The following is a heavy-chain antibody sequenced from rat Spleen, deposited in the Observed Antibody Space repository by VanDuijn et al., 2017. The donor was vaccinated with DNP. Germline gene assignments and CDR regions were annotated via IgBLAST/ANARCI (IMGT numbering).Heavy chain of an antibody. J-gene: IGHJ1*01. CDR3: ARNNNWYFDF. CDR1: GFTFSDYN. V-gene: IGHV5S10*01. CDR2: ISYEGSST. Sequence: EVQLVESGGGLVQPGRSLKLSCAASGFTFSDYNMAWVRQAPKKGLEWVAAISYEGSSTYYGDSVKGRFTVSRDNAKSTLYLQMDSLRSEDTATYYCARNNNWYFDFWGPGTMVTVSS. D-gene: IGHD1-10*01.